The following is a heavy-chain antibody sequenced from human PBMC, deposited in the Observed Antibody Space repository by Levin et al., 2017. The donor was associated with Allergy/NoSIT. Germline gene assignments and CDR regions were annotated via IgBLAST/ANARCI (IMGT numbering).Heavy chain of an antibody. CDR2: IYSGGST. Sequence: LSLTCAASGFTVSSNYMSWVRQAPGKGLEWVSVIYSGGSTYYADSVKGRFTISRDNSKNTLYLQMNSLRAEDTAVYYCARWSSGWYVYYYYYYMDVWGKGTTVTVSS. CDR1: GFTVSSNY. CDR3: ARWSSGWYVYYYYYYMDV. D-gene: IGHD6-19*01. J-gene: IGHJ6*03. V-gene: IGHV3-53*01.